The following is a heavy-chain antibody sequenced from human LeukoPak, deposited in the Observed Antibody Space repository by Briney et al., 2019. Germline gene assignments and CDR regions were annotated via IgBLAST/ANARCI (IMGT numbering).Heavy chain of an antibody. V-gene: IGHV1-69*05. CDR3: ARVGAYYYDSSGYPSDY. Sequence: ASVKVSCKASGGTFSSYAISWVRQAPGQGLEWMGGIIPIFGTANYAQKFQGRVTMTTDTSTSTAYMELRSLRSDDTAVYYCARVGAYYYDSSGYPSDYWGQGTLVIVSS. CDR2: IIPIFGTA. D-gene: IGHD3-22*01. J-gene: IGHJ4*02. CDR1: GGTFSSYA.